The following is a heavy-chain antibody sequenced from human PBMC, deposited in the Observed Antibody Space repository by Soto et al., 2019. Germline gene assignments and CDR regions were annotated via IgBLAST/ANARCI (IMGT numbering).Heavy chain of an antibody. D-gene: IGHD2-15*01. CDR1: GFTFSSYS. J-gene: IGHJ4*02. CDR3: ARGPGYCSSGSCYSRPNFDY. CDR2: ISSSSDYI. V-gene: IGHV3-21*01. Sequence: EVQLVESGGGLVKPGGSLRLSCAASGFTFSSYSINWVRQAPGKGLEWVSSISSSSDYIYYADSVKGRFTISRDNAENSLYLQMNSLRAEDTAVYYCARGPGYCSSGSCYSRPNFDYWGQGTLVTVSS.